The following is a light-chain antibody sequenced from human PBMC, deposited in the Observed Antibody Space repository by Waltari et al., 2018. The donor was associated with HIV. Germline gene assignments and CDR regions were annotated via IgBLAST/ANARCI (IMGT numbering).Light chain of an antibody. J-gene: IGLJ3*02. Sequence: QSVLTQPPSASGTLGQRVTISCSGSSSNIGSNAVKWYQQFPGMAPKVVIYSDSQRPSGVPGPFSGSKSCPSTSLAISSLLSEDEGDYYCAAWDDSLIVPVFGGGTKLTVL. CDR1: SSNIGSNA. V-gene: IGLV1-44*01. CDR2: SDS. CDR3: AAWDDSLIVPV.